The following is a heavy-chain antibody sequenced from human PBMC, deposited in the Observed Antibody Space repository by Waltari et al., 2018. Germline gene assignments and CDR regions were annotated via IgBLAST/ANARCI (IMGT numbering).Heavy chain of an antibody. V-gene: IGHV4-34*01. J-gene: IGHJ4*02. CDR2: INHSGST. CDR1: GGSFSGYY. D-gene: IGHD6-13*01. CDR3: ARGPPRQQLLD. Sequence: QVQLQQWGAGLLKPSETLSLTCAVYGGSFSGYYWSWIRQPPGKGLEWIGEINHSGSTNYNPSLKSRVTISVDTSKNQFSLKLSSVTAADTAVYYCARGPPRQQLLDWGQGTLVTVSS.